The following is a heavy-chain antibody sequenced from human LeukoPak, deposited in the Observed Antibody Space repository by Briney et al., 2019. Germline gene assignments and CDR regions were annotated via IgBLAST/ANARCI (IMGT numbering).Heavy chain of an antibody. J-gene: IGHJ4*02. CDR3: TRRKGGNSGYYLDY. CDR2: IRSKGYGGTT. D-gene: IGHD4-23*01. CDR1: GFTFGDYV. Sequence: PGGSLRLSYTASGFTFGDYVMSWVRQAPGKGLEWVGFIRSKGYGGTTEYAASVKGRFTISRDDSKSIAYLQMNSLKTEDTAVYYSTRRKGGNSGYYLDYWGQGTLVTVSS. V-gene: IGHV3-49*04.